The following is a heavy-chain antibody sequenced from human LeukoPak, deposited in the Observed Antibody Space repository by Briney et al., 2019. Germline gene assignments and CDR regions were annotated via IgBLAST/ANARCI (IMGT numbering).Heavy chain of an antibody. V-gene: IGHV3-74*01. CDR3: ARDRVGVSAYDSLFDY. Sequence: RTGGSLRLSCAASGFTFSSYWMHWVRQAPGKGLVWVSRINSDGSSTSYADSVKGRFTISRDNAKNTLYLQMNSLRAEDTAVYYCARDRVGVSAYDSLFDYWGQGTLVTVSS. J-gene: IGHJ4*02. D-gene: IGHD5-12*01. CDR2: INSDGSST. CDR1: GFTFSSYW.